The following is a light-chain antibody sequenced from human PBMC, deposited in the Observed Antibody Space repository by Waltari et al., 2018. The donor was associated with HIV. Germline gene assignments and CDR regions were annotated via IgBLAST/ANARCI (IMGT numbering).Light chain of an antibody. CDR1: SSNIGSNT. V-gene: IGLV1-44*01. Sequence: QSVLTQPPSASGTPGQRVTISCSGSSSNIGSNTVNWYQQLPGTAPKLLIYSNNQRPSGAPDRFSGSTTGTSASLAISGLQSEEEADYYGAAWDDSLNGYVFGTGTKVTVL. CDR2: SNN. J-gene: IGLJ1*01. CDR3: AAWDDSLNGYV.